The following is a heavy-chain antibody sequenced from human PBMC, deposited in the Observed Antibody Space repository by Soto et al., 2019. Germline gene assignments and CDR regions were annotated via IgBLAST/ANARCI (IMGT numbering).Heavy chain of an antibody. V-gene: IGHV3-73*01. J-gene: IGHJ4*02. CDR2: IRSKANSYAT. Sequence: GGSLRLSCAASGFTFSGSAMHWVRQASGKGLEWVGRIRSKANSYATAYAASVKGRFTISRDDSKNTAYLQMNSLKTEDTAVYYCTTGSITMVRGVIKSDIAYWGQGTLVTVSS. D-gene: IGHD3-10*01. CDR1: GFTFSGSA. CDR3: TTGSITMVRGVIKSDIAY.